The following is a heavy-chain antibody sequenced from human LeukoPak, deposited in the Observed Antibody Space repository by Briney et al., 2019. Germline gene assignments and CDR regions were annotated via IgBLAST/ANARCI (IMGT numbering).Heavy chain of an antibody. D-gene: IGHD1-26*01. V-gene: IGHV4-59*01. CDR2: IYYSGST. J-gene: IGHJ4*02. CDR1: GGSISSYY. Sequence: PSETLSLTCTVSGGSISSYYWSWIRQPPGKGLEWIGYIYYSGSTNYNPSLKSRVTISVDTSKNQFSLKLSSVTAADTAVYYCARERLGGSYYRPVEYWGQGTLVTVSS. CDR3: ARERLGGSYYRPVEY.